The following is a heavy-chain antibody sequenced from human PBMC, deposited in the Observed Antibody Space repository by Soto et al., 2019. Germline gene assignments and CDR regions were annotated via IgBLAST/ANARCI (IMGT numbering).Heavy chain of an antibody. Sequence: QVQLVQSGAEVKKPGSSVKVSCKASGGTFSSYAISWVRQAPGHGLEWMGGIIPIFGTANYAQKFQGRVTIIADETTRKAYMGLRSLRSEDTAVYYCARGGYYYDSSGYYYGSFDIWGQGTMVTVSS. CDR2: IIPIFGTA. J-gene: IGHJ3*02. CDR1: GGTFSSYA. V-gene: IGHV1-69*01. CDR3: ARGGYYYDSSGYYYGSFDI. D-gene: IGHD3-22*01.